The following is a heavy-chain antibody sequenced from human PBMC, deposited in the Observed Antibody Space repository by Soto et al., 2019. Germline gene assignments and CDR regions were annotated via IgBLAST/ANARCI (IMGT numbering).Heavy chain of an antibody. D-gene: IGHD4-17*01. J-gene: IGHJ4*02. CDR3: ASWGLTKFHGDYRRIFDY. CDR1: GYIFTNYY. Sequence: ASVKVSCKASGYIFTNYYIHWVRQAPGQGLEWMAIVNPLPTSGSTNYAQKFQGRVTVTRNTSTSTVYMELSSLRSEDTAVYYCASWGLTKFHGDYRRIFDYWGQGTLVTVSS. V-gene: IGHV1-46*01. CDR2: VNPLPTSGST.